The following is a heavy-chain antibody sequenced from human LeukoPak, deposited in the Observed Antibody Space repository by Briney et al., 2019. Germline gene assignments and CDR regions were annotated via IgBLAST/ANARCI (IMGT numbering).Heavy chain of an antibody. CDR2: ISGSGVST. CDR1: GFTFSSYA. Sequence: GGSLRLSCAASGFTFSSYAMTWVRQAPGKGLEWVSSISGSGVSTYYADSVKGRFSVSRDNSKNTLYLQMNSLRAEDTAVYYCARDKVVGPTIFDYWGQGTLVTVSS. CDR3: ARDKVVGPTIFDY. D-gene: IGHD1-26*01. J-gene: IGHJ4*02. V-gene: IGHV3-23*01.